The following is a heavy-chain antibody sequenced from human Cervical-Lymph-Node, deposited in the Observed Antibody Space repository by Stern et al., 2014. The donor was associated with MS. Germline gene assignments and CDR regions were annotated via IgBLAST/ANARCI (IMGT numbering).Heavy chain of an antibody. CDR2: IKSTTDGGTT. CDR1: GFTFNNAW. Sequence: EVQLLESGGGLVKPGGSLRLSCAASGFTFNNAWMTWVRQAPGKGLEWVGRIKSTTDGGTTDYAAPVKGRFSISTDDSKNTVYLHMNSLKTEDTAVYYCTHSGFLWFGVDYWGQGTLVTVSS. D-gene: IGHD3-10*01. V-gene: IGHV3-15*01. CDR3: THSGFLWFGVDY. J-gene: IGHJ4*02.